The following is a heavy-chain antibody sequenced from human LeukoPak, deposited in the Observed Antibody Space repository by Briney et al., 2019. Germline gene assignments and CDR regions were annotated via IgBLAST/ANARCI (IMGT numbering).Heavy chain of an antibody. V-gene: IGHV3-7*01. Sequence: GGSLRPSCAASGFTFSSYAMSWVRQAPGKGLELVANIKQDGSEKYYVDSVKGRFTISRDNAKNSLYLQMNSLRAEDTAVYYCARNQRRLDYWGQGTLVTVSS. CDR2: IKQDGSEK. D-gene: IGHD1-14*01. J-gene: IGHJ4*02. CDR1: GFTFSSYA. CDR3: ARNQRRLDY.